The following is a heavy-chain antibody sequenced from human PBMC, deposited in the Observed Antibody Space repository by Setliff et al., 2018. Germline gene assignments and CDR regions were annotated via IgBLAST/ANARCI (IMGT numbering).Heavy chain of an antibody. CDR1: GFTFSSYW. J-gene: IGHJ4*02. CDR3: AKESGFWSGLSLDN. CDR2: ISYDGSNK. V-gene: IGHV3-30*18. D-gene: IGHD3-3*01. Sequence: PGGSLRLSCAASGFTFSSYWMSWVRQAPGKGLEWVAVISYDGSNKYYADSVKGRFTISRDNSKNTLYLQINSLRVEDTALYYCAKESGFWSGLSLDNWGQGTLVTVSS.